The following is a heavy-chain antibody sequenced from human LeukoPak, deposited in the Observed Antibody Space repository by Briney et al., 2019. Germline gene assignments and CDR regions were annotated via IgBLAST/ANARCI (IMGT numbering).Heavy chain of an antibody. V-gene: IGHV1-69*04. J-gene: IGHJ4*02. CDR3: ERGQDPAAAGSDY. CDR1: GGTLSSYA. D-gene: IGHD6-13*01. Sequence: GASVKVSCKASGGTLSSYAISWVRQAPGQGLEWMGRIIPILGIANYAQKFQGRVTITADKSTSTAYMELSSLRSEDTAVYYCERGQDPAAAGSDYWGQGTLVTVSS. CDR2: IIPILGIA.